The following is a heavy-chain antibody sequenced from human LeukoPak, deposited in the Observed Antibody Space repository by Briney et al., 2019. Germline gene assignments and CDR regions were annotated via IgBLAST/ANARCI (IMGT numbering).Heavy chain of an antibody. V-gene: IGHV3-48*01. CDR2: ISSSSSTI. CDR3: ARDIPYYYDSSGYFYYFDY. CDR1: GFTFSSYS. D-gene: IGHD3-22*01. J-gene: IGHJ4*02. Sequence: HSGGSLRLSCAASGFTFSSYSTDWVRQAPGKGLEWVSYISSSSSTIYYADSVKGRFTISRDNAKNSLYLQMNSLRAEDTAVYYCARDIPYYYDSSGYFYYFDYWGQGTLVTVSS.